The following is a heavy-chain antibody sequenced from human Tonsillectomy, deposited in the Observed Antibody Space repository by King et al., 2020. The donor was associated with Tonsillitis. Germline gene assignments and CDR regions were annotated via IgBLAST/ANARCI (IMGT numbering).Heavy chain of an antibody. CDR1: GFPFSSYW. J-gene: IGHJ3*02. CDR2: IKQDGSEK. V-gene: IGHV3-7*01. CDR3: ALLGIWDAFDI. D-gene: IGHD7-27*01. Sequence: VQLVESGGGLVQPGGSLRLSCAASGFPFSSYWMSWVRQAPGKGREWVANIKQDGSEKYYVDSVKGRFTISRDNAKNSLYLQMNSLRAEDTAVYYCALLGIWDAFDIWGQGTMVTVSS.